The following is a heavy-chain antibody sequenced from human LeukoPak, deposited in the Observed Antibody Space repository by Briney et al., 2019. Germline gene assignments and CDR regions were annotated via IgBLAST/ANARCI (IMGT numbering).Heavy chain of an antibody. D-gene: IGHD2-15*01. V-gene: IGHV1-2*02. J-gene: IGHJ4*02. CDR3: SRDLRMGYCSGGSCYPGAY. CDR1: GYTFTGYY. CDR2: INPNSGGT. Sequence: GSVRVSCTASGYTFTGYYMHWVRQAPGEGLEWMGWINPNSGGTNYAQKFQGRVTMTRDTSISTAYMELSRLRSDDTAVYYCSRDLRMGYCSGGSCYPGAYWGQGTLVTVSS.